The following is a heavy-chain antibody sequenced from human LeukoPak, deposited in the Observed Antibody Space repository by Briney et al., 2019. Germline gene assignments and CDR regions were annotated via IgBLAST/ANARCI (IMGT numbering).Heavy chain of an antibody. CDR1: GGSISSGDYY. V-gene: IGHV4-30-4*01. CDR3: ARERHAYYYDSSGPPTNDAFDI. CDR2: IYYSGNT. Sequence: SETLSLTCTVSGGSISSGDYYWSWIRQPPGKGLEWIGYIYYSGNTYYNPSLKGRVTISVDTSKNQFSLKLSSVTAADTAVYYCARERHAYYYDSSGPPTNDAFDIWGQGTMVTVSS. J-gene: IGHJ3*02. D-gene: IGHD3-22*01.